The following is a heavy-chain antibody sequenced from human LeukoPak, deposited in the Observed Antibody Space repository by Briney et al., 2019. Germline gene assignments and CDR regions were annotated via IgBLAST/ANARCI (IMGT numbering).Heavy chain of an antibody. V-gene: IGHV3-9*01. CDR1: GFTFSSYA. CDR3: AKEPHNEYYYDSSAKGGIDY. Sequence: ALRLSCAASGFTFSSYAMSWVRQAPGKGLEWVSGISWNSGSIGYADSVKGRFTISRDNAKNSLYLQMNSLRAEDTALYYCAKEPHNEYYYDSSAKGGIDYWGQGTLVTVSS. CDR2: ISWNSGSI. D-gene: IGHD3-22*01. J-gene: IGHJ4*02.